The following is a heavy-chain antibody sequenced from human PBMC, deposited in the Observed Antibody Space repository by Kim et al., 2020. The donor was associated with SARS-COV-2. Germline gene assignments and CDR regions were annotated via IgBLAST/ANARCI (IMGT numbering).Heavy chain of an antibody. CDR3: ARGWFGQVGDY. CDR1: GFSFNTYT. J-gene: IGHJ4*02. Sequence: GGSLRLSCAASGFSFNTYTMDWVRQAPGKGLEWVSSIIVSSTHMYYADSVKGRFTISRDTATNSVYLHMYSLRVDDTAVYYCARGWFGQVGDYWGQGTRVTVSS. D-gene: IGHD3-10*01. V-gene: IGHV3-21*01. CDR2: IIVSSTHM.